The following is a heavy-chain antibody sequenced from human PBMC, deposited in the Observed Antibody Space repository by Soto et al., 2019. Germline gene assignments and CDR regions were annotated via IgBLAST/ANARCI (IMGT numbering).Heavy chain of an antibody. J-gene: IGHJ3*02. CDR2: MNPNSGNT. CDR3: ARGTSVTNDAFDI. Sequence: ASVKVSCKASGYTFTSYDINWVRQATGQGLEWMGWMNPNSGNTGYAQKFKGRVTMTRNTSISTAYMELSRLRSEDTAVYYCARGTSVTNDAFDIWGQGTMVTVSS. D-gene: IGHD4-17*01. V-gene: IGHV1-8*01. CDR1: GYTFTSYD.